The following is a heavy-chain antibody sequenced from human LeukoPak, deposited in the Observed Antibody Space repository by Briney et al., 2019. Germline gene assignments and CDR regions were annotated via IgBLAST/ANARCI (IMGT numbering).Heavy chain of an antibody. V-gene: IGHV1-2*02. CDR3: ARTRGSGYPIDPLYAFDI. Sequence: ASVKVSCKASRYRFSDFFIHWVRQAPGQGLEWVGWTNPHSGGTNYAQKFQGRVTMTRDTSISTAYMELSSLRSDDTAVYYCARTRGSGYPIDPLYAFDIWGQGTVVTVSA. CDR2: TNPHSGGT. CDR1: RYRFSDFF. J-gene: IGHJ3*02. D-gene: IGHD5-12*01.